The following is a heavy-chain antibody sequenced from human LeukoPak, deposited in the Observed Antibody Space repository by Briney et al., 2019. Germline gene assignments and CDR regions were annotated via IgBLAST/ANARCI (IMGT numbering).Heavy chain of an antibody. D-gene: IGHD6-13*01. CDR1: GGSISSYY. CDR3: ARTRQQLAHDAFDI. J-gene: IGHJ3*02. Sequence: KPSETLSLTCTVSGGSISSYYWRWIRQPPGKGLEWIGYIYYSGSTNYNPSLKSRVTISVDTSKNQFSLKLSSVTAADTAVYYCARTRQQLAHDAFDIWGQGTMVTVSS. V-gene: IGHV4-59*01. CDR2: IYYSGST.